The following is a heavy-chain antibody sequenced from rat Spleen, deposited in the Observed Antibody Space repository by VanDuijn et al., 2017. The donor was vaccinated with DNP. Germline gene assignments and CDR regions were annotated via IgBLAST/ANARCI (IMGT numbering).Heavy chain of an antibody. CDR3: AREVQPILRVYRGVMDA. Sequence: QVQLKESGPGLVQPSRTLSLTCTVSGFSLTSYNVHWVRQPPGKGLEWMGVIWNTGGTRYNSALKSRLSISKDTSKSQVFLKMNSLQTEDTATYYCAREVQPILRVYRGVMDAWGQGASVTVSS. D-gene: IGHD1-9*01. J-gene: IGHJ4*01. CDR1: GFSLTSYN. V-gene: IGHV2-41*01. CDR2: IWNTGGT.